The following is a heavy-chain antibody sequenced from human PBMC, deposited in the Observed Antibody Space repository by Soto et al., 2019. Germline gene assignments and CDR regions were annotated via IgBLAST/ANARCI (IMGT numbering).Heavy chain of an antibody. CDR2: IYPGDSDT. Sequence: GESLKISCKGSGYTFTTYWIGWVRQMPGKGLEWMGIIYPGDSDTTYSPSFQGQVTISADKSISTAYLQWNSLKASDSAMYYCGRLDSSYYFDYWGQGTLVTVSA. CDR1: GYTFTTYW. D-gene: IGHD3-22*01. V-gene: IGHV5-51*01. CDR3: GRLDSSYYFDY. J-gene: IGHJ4*02.